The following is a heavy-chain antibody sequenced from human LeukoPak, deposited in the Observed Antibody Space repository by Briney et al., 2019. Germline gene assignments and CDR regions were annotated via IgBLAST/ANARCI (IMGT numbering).Heavy chain of an antibody. V-gene: IGHV3-23*01. CDR2: ITGGGSGI. D-gene: IGHD3-9*01. Sequence: GASLRLSCAASGFTFSNYAMSWVRQAPGKGLEWVSAITGGGSGIYYADSMKSRFTISRDNSKNTLYLQINSLRAEDTAVYYCAKRGDYDVLTGYYVSDYWGQGTLVTVSS. J-gene: IGHJ4*02. CDR1: GFTFSNYA. CDR3: AKRGDYDVLTGYYVSDY.